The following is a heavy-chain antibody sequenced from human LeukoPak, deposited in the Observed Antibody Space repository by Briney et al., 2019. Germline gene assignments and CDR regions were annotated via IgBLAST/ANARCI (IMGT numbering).Heavy chain of an antibody. V-gene: IGHV4-59*01. CDR3: ARERGSSSWHDY. CDR1: GASISSYF. D-gene: IGHD6-13*01. Sequence: SETLSLTCTVSGASISSYFWSWIRQPPGKVLEWIGCISTSGSAYYNPSLESRVTISGDTSKNQFSLRLSSVTAADTAVYYCARERGSSSWHDYWGQGTLVTVSS. CDR2: ISTSGSA. J-gene: IGHJ4*02.